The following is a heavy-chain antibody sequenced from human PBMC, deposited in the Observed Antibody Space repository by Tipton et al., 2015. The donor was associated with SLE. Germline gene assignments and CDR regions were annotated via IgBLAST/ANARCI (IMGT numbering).Heavy chain of an antibody. CDR2: VFYSGSSDFYRA. J-gene: IGHJ4*02. D-gene: IGHD7-27*01. CDR3: ARGGPNWGYYFYFDY. Sequence: TLSLTCTVSGVSISDHYWSWIRQPPGKGLECLGYVFYSGSSDFYRAHYSPSLMSRVIISVDSSKNQFSLRLTSVTAADTAVYYCARGGPNWGYYFYFDYWGQGTLVTVSS. CDR1: GVSISDHY. V-gene: IGHV4-59*11.